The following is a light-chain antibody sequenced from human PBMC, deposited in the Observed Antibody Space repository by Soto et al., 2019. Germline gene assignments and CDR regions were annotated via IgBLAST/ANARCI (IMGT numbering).Light chain of an antibody. CDR2: DVI. V-gene: IGLV2-14*01. CDR3: VSYAGSPNLI. J-gene: IGLJ2*01. CDR1: SSNVGGYHV. Sequence: QSALTQPASVSGSPGQSITISCTGTSSNVGGYHVVSWYQQYPGTATKLMIYDVINRPSGVSHRFSGSKSGNSASLTISGLQAEDEADYYCVSYAGSPNLIFGGGTKLTVL.